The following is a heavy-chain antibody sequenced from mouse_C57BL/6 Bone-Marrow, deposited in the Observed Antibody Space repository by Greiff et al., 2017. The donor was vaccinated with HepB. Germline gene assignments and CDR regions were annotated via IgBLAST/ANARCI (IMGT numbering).Heavy chain of an antibody. CDR2: IDPSDSYT. J-gene: IGHJ4*01. D-gene: IGHD2-5*01. CDR1: GYTFTSYW. Sequence: VQLQQSGAELVMPGASVKLSCKASGYTFTSYWMHWVKQRPGQGLEWIGEIDPSDSYTNYNQKFKGKSTLTVDKSSSTAYMQLSSLTSEDSAVYYCARGGYSNYAMDYWGQGTSVTVSS. V-gene: IGHV1-69*01. CDR3: ARGGYSNYAMDY.